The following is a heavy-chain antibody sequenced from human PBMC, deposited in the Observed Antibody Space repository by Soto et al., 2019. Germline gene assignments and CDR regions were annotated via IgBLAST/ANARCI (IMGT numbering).Heavy chain of an antibody. CDR3: ARAKYYYDSHTGGWFDP. V-gene: IGHV3-21*01. Sequence: EVQLVESGGGLVKPGGSLRLSCAPSGFTFSSYSMNWVRQAPGKGLEWVSSISSSSSYIYYADSVKGRFTISRDNAKNSLYLQMNCLRAEDTAVYYCARAKYYYDSHTGGWFDPWGQGTLVTVSS. D-gene: IGHD3-22*01. CDR2: ISSSSSYI. J-gene: IGHJ5*02. CDR1: GFTFSSYS.